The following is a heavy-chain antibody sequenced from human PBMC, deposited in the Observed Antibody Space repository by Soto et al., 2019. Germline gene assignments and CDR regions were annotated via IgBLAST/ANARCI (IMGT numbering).Heavy chain of an antibody. V-gene: IGHV3-21*01. CDR3: ARALVPAAGYYYYGMDV. D-gene: IGHD2-2*01. J-gene: IGHJ6*02. Sequence: LRLSCAASGFTSSSYSMNWVRQAPGKGLEWVSSISSSSSYIYYADSVKGRFTISRDSAKNSLYLQMNSLRAEDTAVYYCARALVPAAGYYYYGMDVWGQGTTVTVSS. CDR2: ISSSSSYI. CDR1: GFTSSSYS.